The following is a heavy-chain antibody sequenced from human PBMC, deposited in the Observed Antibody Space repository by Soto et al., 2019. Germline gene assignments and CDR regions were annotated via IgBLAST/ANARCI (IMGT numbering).Heavy chain of an antibody. CDR3: AINVTYSSSVSQNSGMDV. D-gene: IGHD1-26*01. CDR2: IVPMLGTP. CDR1: GGTFDNFI. V-gene: IGHV1-69*01. Sequence: QVQLVQSGAEVKEPGSSVRVSCKASGGTFDNFIMNWVRQTPGQGLEWMGGIVPMLGTPTYAEKFKGRVTISATGSTSTMYLEVTTLRSEATAIYYCAINVTYSSSVSQNSGMDVWGQGTTVTVSS. J-gene: IGHJ6*02.